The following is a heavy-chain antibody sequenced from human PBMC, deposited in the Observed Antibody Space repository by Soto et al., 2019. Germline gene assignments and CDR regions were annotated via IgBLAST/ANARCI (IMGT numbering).Heavy chain of an antibody. CDR2: INHSGST. Sequence: SETLSLTCAVYGGSFSGYYWSWIRQPPGKGLEWIGEINHSGSTNYNPSLKSRVTVSVDTSKNQFSLKLSSVTAADTAVYYCASRIVATTYMDVWGKGTTVTVSS. CDR3: ASRIVATTYMDV. CDR1: GGSFSGYY. D-gene: IGHD5-12*01. J-gene: IGHJ6*03. V-gene: IGHV4-34*01.